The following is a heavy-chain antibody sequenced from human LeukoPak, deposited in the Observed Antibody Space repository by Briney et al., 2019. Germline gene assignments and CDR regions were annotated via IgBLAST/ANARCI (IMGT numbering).Heavy chain of an antibody. J-gene: IGHJ4*02. CDR1: GGSISSGSYY. CDR2: IYTSGST. Sequence: SETLSLTCTVSGGSISSGSYYWSWIRQPPGKGLEWIGRIYTSGSTNYNPSLKSRVTISVDTSKNQFSLKLSSVTAADTAVYYCARLGYCSGGSCYDDYWGQGTLVTVSS. D-gene: IGHD2-15*01. V-gene: IGHV4-61*02. CDR3: ARLGYCSGGSCYDDY.